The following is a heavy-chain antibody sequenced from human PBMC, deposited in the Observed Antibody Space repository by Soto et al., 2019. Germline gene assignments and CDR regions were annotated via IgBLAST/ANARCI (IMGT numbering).Heavy chain of an antibody. CDR3: GKMLTGTSGHSDFDS. CDR1: GDSVSSGGNY. J-gene: IGHJ5*01. V-gene: IGHV4-61*08. D-gene: IGHD5-18*01. CDR2: IHYSGSV. Sequence: SETLSLTCTVSGDSVSSGGNYWSWIRQPPGEGLEWIAYIHYSGSVNYNPSLKSRVTISVDTSKNQVSLRLNSVTAADTAVYFCGKMLTGTSGHSDFDSWGQGTLVTVSS.